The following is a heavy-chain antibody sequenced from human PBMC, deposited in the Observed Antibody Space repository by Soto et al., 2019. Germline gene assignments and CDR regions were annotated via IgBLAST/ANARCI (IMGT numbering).Heavy chain of an antibody. CDR1: GFSLSNARMG. Sequence: SGPTLVNPTDPLTLTCTVSGFSLSNARMGVSWIRQPPGKALEWLAHIFSNDEKSYSTSLKSRLTISKDTSKSQVVLTMTNMDPVDTAIYYCARGDSTDCSNGVCSFFYNHDMDVWGQGTTVTVSS. CDR2: IFSNDEK. J-gene: IGHJ6*02. D-gene: IGHD2-8*01. V-gene: IGHV2-26*01. CDR3: ARGDSTDCSNGVCSFFYNHDMDV.